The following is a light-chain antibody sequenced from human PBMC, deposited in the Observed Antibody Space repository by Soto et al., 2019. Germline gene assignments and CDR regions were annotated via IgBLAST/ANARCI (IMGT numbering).Light chain of an antibody. Sequence: QSVLTQPASVSGSPGQSITISCTGTSSDVGGSNHVSWYQQHPGEAPKLLIYDVSSRPSGVSDRFSASKSGNTASLSLSGLQAEDEADYYCSSETFSSLVVFGGGTKLTVL. V-gene: IGLV2-14*03. J-gene: IGLJ2*01. CDR1: SSDVGGSNH. CDR3: SSETFSSLVV. CDR2: DVS.